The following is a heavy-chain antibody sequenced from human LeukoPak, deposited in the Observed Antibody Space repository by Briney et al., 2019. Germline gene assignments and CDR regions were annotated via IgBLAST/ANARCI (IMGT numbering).Heavy chain of an antibody. V-gene: IGHV3-30*02. J-gene: IGHJ4*02. CDR2: IWYGGSNK. Sequence: PGGSLRLSCAASGFTFSSYGMHWVRQAPGKGLEWVAVIWYGGSNKYYADSVKGRFTISRDNSKNTLYLQMNSLRAEDTAVYYCAKSNSGSYPYYFDYWGQGTLVTVSS. CDR1: GFTFSSYG. D-gene: IGHD1-26*01. CDR3: AKSNSGSYPYYFDY.